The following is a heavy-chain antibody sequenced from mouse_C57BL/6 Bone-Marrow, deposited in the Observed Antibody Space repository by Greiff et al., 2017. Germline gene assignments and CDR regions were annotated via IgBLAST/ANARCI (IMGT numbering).Heavy chain of an antibody. V-gene: IGHV1-7*01. CDR2: INPCSGYT. CDR3: APHYYGSSYWYFDV. D-gene: IGHD1-1*01. Sequence: VQLQESGAELVKPGASVKLSCKASGYTFTSYWMHWVKQRPGQGLEWIGCINPCSGYTKYNQKFKDKATLTADKSSSTAYMQLSSLTYEDSAVYYCAPHYYGSSYWYFDVWGTGTTVTVSS. J-gene: IGHJ1*03. CDR1: GYTFTSYW.